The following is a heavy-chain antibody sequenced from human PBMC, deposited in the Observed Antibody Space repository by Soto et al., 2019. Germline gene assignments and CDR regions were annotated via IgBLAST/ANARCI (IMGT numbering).Heavy chain of an antibody. CDR3: ARGFSNIPYGMDV. D-gene: IGHD6-13*01. CDR2: ISAYNGKT. J-gene: IGHJ6*02. CDR1: GFIFTNYA. Sequence: QVQLVQSGAEVKKPGASVKVSCKTSGFIFTNYAFAWVRQAPGQGREWRGGISAYNGKTNYAQKVQGRVTMTTATATTTADMDLRSMRSADTTAYYCARGFSNIPYGMDVWGQGTTVTVSS. V-gene: IGHV1-18*01.